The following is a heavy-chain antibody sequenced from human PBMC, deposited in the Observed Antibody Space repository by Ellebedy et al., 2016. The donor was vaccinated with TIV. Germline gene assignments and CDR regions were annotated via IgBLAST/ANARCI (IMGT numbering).Heavy chain of an antibody. D-gene: IGHD7-27*01. CDR1: GFTFSSYA. J-gene: IGHJ6*02. V-gene: IGHV3-21*01. Sequence: PGGSLRLSCAASGFTFSSYAMGWVRQAPGKGLEWVSSISSSSSYIYYADSMKGRFTISRDNAKNSLYLQMNSLRAEDTAVYYCARDRAGDLYGMDVWGQGTTVTVSS. CDR2: ISSSSSYI. CDR3: ARDRAGDLYGMDV.